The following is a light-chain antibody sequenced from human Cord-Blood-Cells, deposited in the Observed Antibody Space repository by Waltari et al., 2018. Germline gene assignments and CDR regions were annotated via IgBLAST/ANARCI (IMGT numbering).Light chain of an antibody. Sequence: SYELTQPPSVSVSPGQTASITCSGDKLGDKYDCWYQQKPGKSPVLDIYQDSKRPSEIPGRLSGSNSGNTATLTISGAQARDEADYYCQAWDSSIVVFGGGTKLTVL. J-gene: IGLJ2*01. CDR3: QAWDSSIVV. V-gene: IGLV3-1*01. CDR1: KLGDKY. CDR2: QDS.